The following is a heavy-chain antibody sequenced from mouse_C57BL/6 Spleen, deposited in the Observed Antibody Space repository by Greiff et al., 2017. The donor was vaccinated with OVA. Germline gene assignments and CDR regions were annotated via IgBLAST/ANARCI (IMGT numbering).Heavy chain of an antibody. Sequence: VQLQQSGPELVKPGASVKISCKASGYTFTDYYMNWVKQSHGKSLEWIGDINPNNGGTSYNQKFKGTATLTVDKSSSTAYMELRSLTSEDAAVDYCARPPLGSPGDFDYWGQGTTLTVSS. D-gene: IGHD1-1*01. J-gene: IGHJ2*01. V-gene: IGHV1-26*01. CDR3: ARPPLGSPGDFDY. CDR2: INPNNGGT. CDR1: GYTFTDYY.